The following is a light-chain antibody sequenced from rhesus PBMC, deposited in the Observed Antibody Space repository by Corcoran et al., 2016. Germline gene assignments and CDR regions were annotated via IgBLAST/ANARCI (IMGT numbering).Light chain of an antibody. Sequence: DILMTQTPLSLPVTPGEPASISCRSSQSLLHINGNTYLQWYLQKPGQSPRLLIYKVTNRESGVPDRFMGSGAVTDVTRKLSRVEPEDVGVYYGMQSTKDPWTFGQGTKVEIK. CDR2: KVT. J-gene: IGKJ1*01. CDR3: MQSTKDPWT. V-gene: IGKV2S3*01. CDR1: QSLLHINGNTY.